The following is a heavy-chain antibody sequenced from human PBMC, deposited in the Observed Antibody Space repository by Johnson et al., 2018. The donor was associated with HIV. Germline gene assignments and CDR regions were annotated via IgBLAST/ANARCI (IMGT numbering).Heavy chain of an antibody. CDR3: ARQQQLVLGGTFDL. J-gene: IGHJ3*01. CDR2: INWNGGST. Sequence: VQLVESGGGEVRPGGSLRLSCAASGFSFDDYGMRWVRQAPGKGLAWVSGINWNGGSTDYADSVTGRFTIPRDNSKNTLFLQMNTLRPEDTAVYYCARQQQLVLGGTFDLCGPGTIVTVS. V-gene: IGHV3-20*04. D-gene: IGHD6-13*01. CDR1: GFSFDDYG.